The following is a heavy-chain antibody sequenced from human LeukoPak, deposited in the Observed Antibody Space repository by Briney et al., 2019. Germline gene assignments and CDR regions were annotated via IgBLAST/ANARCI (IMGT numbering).Heavy chain of an antibody. Sequence: GGSLRLSCAASGFTFNNYWMHWVRQAPGEGLVWVSPINPDGTHTTYADSVKGRFTISRDNAKNTLYLQMNSLRAEDTAVYYCVRDSPSGFFDLWGRGTLVTVSS. CDR2: INPDGTHT. J-gene: IGHJ2*01. V-gene: IGHV3-74*01. CDR1: GFTFNNYW. CDR3: VRDSPSGFFDL. D-gene: IGHD6-19*01.